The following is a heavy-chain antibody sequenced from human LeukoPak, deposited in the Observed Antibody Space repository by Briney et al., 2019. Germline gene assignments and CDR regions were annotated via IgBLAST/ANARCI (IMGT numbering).Heavy chain of an antibody. Sequence: PAGSLRLSCAVSGFTVSINYMTWVRQAPGKGLEWVSVIYSGGTTYYADSVKGRFTISRDNTENTVYFQMNSLRAEDTAVYYCARGGSYLTYWGQGTLVTVSS. CDR3: ARGGSYLTY. D-gene: IGHD1-26*01. CDR2: IYSGGTT. V-gene: IGHV3-53*01. CDR1: GFTVSINY. J-gene: IGHJ4*02.